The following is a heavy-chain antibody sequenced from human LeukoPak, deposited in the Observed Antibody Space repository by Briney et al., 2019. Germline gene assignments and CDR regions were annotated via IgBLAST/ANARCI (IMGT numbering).Heavy chain of an antibody. V-gene: IGHV3-30*03. CDR2: ISFDGTKK. CDR1: GFAFSNYV. J-gene: IGHJ4*02. D-gene: IGHD3-10*01. CDR3: ARDGGRATIVRGIIIMSVGDF. Sequence: GRSLRLSCAASGFAFSNYVMHGVREAPGQRLEWVAVISFDGTKKCYADSLKGRFNISRDNSKNTVYLQMNSLRPEDTAVYYCARDGGRATIVRGIIIMSVGDFWGQGALVTVST.